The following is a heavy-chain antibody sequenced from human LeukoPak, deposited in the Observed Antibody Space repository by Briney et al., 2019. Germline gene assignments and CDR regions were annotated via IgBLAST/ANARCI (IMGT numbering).Heavy chain of an antibody. CDR1: GYSFTSYW. Sequence: HGESLKISCKGSGYSFTSYWTGWVRQMPGKGLEWMGIIYPGDSDTRYSPSFQGQVTISADKSISTAYLQWSSLKASDTAMYYCARHRRVAVAGSMGTIDYYYYMDVWGKGTTVTISS. CDR2: IYPGDSDT. J-gene: IGHJ6*03. V-gene: IGHV5-51*01. CDR3: ARHRRVAVAGSMGTIDYYYYMDV. D-gene: IGHD6-19*01.